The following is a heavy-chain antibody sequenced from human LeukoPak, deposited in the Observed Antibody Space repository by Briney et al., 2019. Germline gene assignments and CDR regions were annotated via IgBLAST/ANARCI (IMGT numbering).Heavy chain of an antibody. V-gene: IGHV3-23*01. CDR2: ISGSGGST. CDR1: GFTFSSYG. Sequence: PGGSLRLSCAASGFTFSSYGMSWVRQAPGKGLEWVSAISGSGGSTYYADSVKGRFTISRDNSKNTLYLQMNSLGAEDTAVYYCANLWFGEFGGYWGQGTLVTVSS. CDR3: ANLWFGEFGGY. D-gene: IGHD3-10*01. J-gene: IGHJ4*02.